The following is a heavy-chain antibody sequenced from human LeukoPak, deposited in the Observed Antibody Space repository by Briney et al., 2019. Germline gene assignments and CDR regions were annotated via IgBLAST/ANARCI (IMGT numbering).Heavy chain of an antibody. CDR1: GFTFGSYW. CDR2: INEGGSEG. Sequence: GGSLRLSCAASGFTFGSYWMSWVRQAPGKGLEWVANINEGGSEGYYVDSLKGRFTISRDNAKNSLYLQMNSLRAEDTAVYYCARAGLSTSRDFWGQGTLVTVSS. J-gene: IGHJ4*02. CDR3: ARAGLSTSRDF. D-gene: IGHD2-2*01. V-gene: IGHV3-7*03.